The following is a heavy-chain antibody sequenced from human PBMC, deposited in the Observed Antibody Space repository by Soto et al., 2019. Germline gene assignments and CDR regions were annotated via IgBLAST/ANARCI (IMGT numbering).Heavy chain of an antibody. D-gene: IGHD3-10*01. V-gene: IGHV3-23*01. CDR1: GFTFSSYA. CDR2: ISGSGGST. J-gene: IGHJ4*02. CDR3: AKVGSGSHTGYFDD. Sequence: GGSLRLSCAASGFTFSSYAMSWVRQAPGKGLEWVSAISGSGGSTYYADSVKDRFTISRDNSKNTLYLQMNSLRAEDTAVYYCAKVGSGSHTGYFDDWGQGTLVTVSS.